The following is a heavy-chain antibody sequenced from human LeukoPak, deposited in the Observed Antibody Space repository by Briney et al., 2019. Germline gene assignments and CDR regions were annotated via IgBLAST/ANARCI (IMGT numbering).Heavy chain of an antibody. CDR2: IYYSGST. CDR3: AREAPISDYYDSSGYFDY. D-gene: IGHD3-22*01. Sequence: SETLSLTCTVSGGSISSYYWSWIRQPPGKGLEWIGYIYYSGSTNYSPSLKSRVTISVDTSKNQFSLKLSSVTAADTAVYYCAREAPISDYYDSSGYFDYWGQGTLVTVSS. J-gene: IGHJ4*02. CDR1: GGSISSYY. V-gene: IGHV4-59*01.